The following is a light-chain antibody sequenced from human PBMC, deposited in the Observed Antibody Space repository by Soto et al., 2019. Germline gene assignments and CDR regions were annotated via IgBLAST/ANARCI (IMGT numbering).Light chain of an antibody. Sequence: QSALTQPRSVSGSPGQSVTISCTGTSSDVGGYNYVSWYQQRPGKAPKLMIYDVSKRPSGVPDRFSGSKSGNTASLTMSGLQAEDEADYYCCSYAGSYTFVFGTGTKLTVL. CDR2: DVS. CDR3: CSYAGSYTFV. CDR1: SSDVGGYNY. V-gene: IGLV2-11*01. J-gene: IGLJ1*01.